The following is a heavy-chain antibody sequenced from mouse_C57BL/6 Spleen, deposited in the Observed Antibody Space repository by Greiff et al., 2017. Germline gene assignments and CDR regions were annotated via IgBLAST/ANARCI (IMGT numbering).Heavy chain of an antibody. CDR2: IIPGSGGT. D-gene: IGHD1-1*01. CDR3: AAGSGVDY. V-gene: IGHV1-54*01. Sequence: QVQLQQSGAELVRPGTSVKVSCKASGYAFTNYLIEWVKQRPGQGLEWIGVIIPGSGGTNYNEKFKGKATLTADKSSSTAYMQLSSLTSEDSAVYFCAAGSGVDYWGQGTTLTVSS. CDR1: GYAFTNYL. J-gene: IGHJ2*01.